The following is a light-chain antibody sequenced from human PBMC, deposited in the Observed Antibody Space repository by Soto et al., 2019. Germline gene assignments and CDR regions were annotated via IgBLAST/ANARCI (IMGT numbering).Light chain of an antibody. Sequence: DILMHQSPYSVSASVGDRVPTTCWACPGISSWLDWYQQTPGKAPKLLIYAASSLQSGAPSSFNGPGSGTDFTLTISSLQPEDFATYYCQQANSFPLTFGGGTMAEIK. CDR2: AAS. J-gene: IGKJ4*01. CDR3: QQANSFPLT. V-gene: IGKV1-12*01. CDR1: PGISSW.